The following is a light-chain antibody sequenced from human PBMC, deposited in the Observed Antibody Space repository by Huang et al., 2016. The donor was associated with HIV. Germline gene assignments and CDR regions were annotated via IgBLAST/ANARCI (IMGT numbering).Light chain of an antibody. J-gene: IGKJ5*01. V-gene: IGKV1-33*01. Sequence: DIQMTQSPSSLSASVGDRVTITCQASQDISKYLNWYQQKPVKAPRALIYDASNLETGVPSRFSGSGSGTYFSLTINSLQPEDIATYYCQQYDNLPITFGQGTRLEIK. CDR2: DAS. CDR3: QQYDNLPIT. CDR1: QDISKY.